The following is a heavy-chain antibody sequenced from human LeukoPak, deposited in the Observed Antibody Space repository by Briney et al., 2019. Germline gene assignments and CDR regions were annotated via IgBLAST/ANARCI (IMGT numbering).Heavy chain of an antibody. CDR3: ARDLGGGSGSYHDY. CDR2: IYYSGST. J-gene: IGHJ4*02. V-gene: IGHV4-59*01. Sequence: PSETLSLTCTVSGGSISSYYWSWLRQPPGKGLEWIGYIYYSGSTNYNPSLKSRVTISVDTSKNQFSLKLSSVTVADTAVHYCARDLGGGSGSYHDYWGQGTLVTVSS. D-gene: IGHD3-10*01. CDR1: GGSISSYY.